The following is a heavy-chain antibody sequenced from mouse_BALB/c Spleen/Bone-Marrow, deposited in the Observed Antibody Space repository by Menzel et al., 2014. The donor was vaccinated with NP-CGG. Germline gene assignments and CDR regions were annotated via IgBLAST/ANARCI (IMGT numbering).Heavy chain of an antibody. Sequence: VQLKHSGAELVKPGASVKLSCTPSGFNIKDTHMHWVKQRPEQGLEWIGRIDPANGNTKYDPNFQGKATITADTSSNTAYLQLSSLTSEDTAVYYCAGDYANTAWFASWGQGTLVTVS. V-gene: IGHV14-3*02. CDR3: AGDYANTAWFAS. J-gene: IGHJ3*01. CDR2: IDPANGNT. CDR1: GFNIKDTH. D-gene: IGHD1-1*01.